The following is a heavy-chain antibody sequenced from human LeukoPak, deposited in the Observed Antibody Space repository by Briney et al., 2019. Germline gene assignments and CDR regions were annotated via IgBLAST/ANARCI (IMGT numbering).Heavy chain of an antibody. Sequence: GGSLRLSCAASGLIFSSYWMSWVRQAPGKGLEWVANIKQDGSEEYYVDSVKGRFTISRDNAKHSLSLQMNSLRAEDTAVYYCARDRLYGPPDYWGQGTLVTVSS. J-gene: IGHJ4*02. CDR3: ARDRLYGPPDY. CDR1: GLIFSSYW. V-gene: IGHV3-7*01. D-gene: IGHD4-17*01. CDR2: IKQDGSEE.